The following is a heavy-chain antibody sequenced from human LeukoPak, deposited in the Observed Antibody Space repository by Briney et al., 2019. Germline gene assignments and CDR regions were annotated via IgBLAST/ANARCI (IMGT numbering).Heavy chain of an antibody. CDR1: GGSISSYY. Sequence: SETLSLTCTVSGGSISSYYWSWIRQPPGKGLEWIGYIYYSGSTNYNPSLKSRVTISVDTSKNQFSLKLSSVTAADTAVYYCARQVDDSSGYLALTPKYGMDVWGQGTTVTVSS. CDR3: ARQVDDSSGYLALTPKYGMDV. D-gene: IGHD3-22*01. V-gene: IGHV4-59*08. J-gene: IGHJ6*02. CDR2: IYYSGST.